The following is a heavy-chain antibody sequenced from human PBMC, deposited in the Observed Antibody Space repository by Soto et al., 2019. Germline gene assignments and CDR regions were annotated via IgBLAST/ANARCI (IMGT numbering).Heavy chain of an antibody. CDR1: GYTLTELS. CDR3: AIESRQLASLDY. V-gene: IGHV1-24*01. CDR2: FDPEDGET. Sequence: GASVKVSCKVSGYTLTELSMHWVRQAPGKGLEWMGGFDPEDGETIDAQKCQGRVTMTEDTSTDTAYMELSSLRSEDTAVYYCAIESRQLASLDYWGQGTLVTVS. J-gene: IGHJ4*02. D-gene: IGHD6-13*01.